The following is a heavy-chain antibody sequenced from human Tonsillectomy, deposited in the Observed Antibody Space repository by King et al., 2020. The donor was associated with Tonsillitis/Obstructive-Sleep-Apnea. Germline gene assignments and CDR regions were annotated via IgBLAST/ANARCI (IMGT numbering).Heavy chain of an antibody. CDR2: ISAYNDNT. V-gene: IGHV1-18*01. D-gene: IGHD4-23*01. CDR3: ARENTYGGNPPAFDY. J-gene: IGHJ4*02. CDR1: GYTFTSYD. Sequence: VQLVESGAEVKKPGASVKVSCKASGYTFTSYDISWVRQDPGQGLEWMGWISAYNDNTNYAQRVQGRVTMTTDTSTSTAYMELRSLRSDDTAVYYCARENTYGGNPPAFDYWAQGPRVPVSS.